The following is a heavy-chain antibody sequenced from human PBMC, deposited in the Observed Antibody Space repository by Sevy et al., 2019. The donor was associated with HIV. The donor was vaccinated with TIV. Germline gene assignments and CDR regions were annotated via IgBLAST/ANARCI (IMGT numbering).Heavy chain of an antibody. CDR2: IYYSGST. D-gene: IGHD6-6*01. V-gene: IGHV4-31*03. Sequence: SETLSLTCTVSGGSISSGGYYWSWIRQHPGKGLEWIGYIYYSGSTYYNPSLKSRVTISVDTSKNQFSLKLGSVTAADTAVYYCARDRRYSSSPNYYYYYGMDVWGQGTTVTVSS. CDR3: ARDRRYSSSPNYYYYYGMDV. J-gene: IGHJ6*02. CDR1: GGSISSGGYY.